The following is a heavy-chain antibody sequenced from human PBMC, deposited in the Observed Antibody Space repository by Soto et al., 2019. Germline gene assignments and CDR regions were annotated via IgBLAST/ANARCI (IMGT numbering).Heavy chain of an antibody. CDR3: ARGRYGDY. D-gene: IGHD1-1*01. J-gene: IGHJ4*02. V-gene: IGHV1-18*01. CDR1: GYAFTTYG. Sequence: QVHLVQSGAEVKKPGASVKVSCKGSGYAFTTYGITWVRQAPGQGLEWMGWISAHNGNTNYAQKLQDRVTVTRDTSTSTAYMELTSLRSDDTAVYYCARGRYGDYWGQGALVTVSS. CDR2: ISAHNGNT.